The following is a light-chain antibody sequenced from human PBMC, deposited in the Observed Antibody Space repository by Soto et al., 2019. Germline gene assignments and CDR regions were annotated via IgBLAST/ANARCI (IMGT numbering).Light chain of an antibody. CDR3: RDFGCSRFS. V-gene: IGKV3-20*01. CDR1: QSISSSY. Sequence: EIVLTQSPFTLFLSPGERATLSCIASQSISSSYLAGYQQKPGQAPRLLVYGASSRATGIPDRFSGSGSGTDFTLTISRLEPEYYAEYYCRDFGCSRFSFGPGTKVDSK. CDR2: GAS. J-gene: IGKJ3*01.